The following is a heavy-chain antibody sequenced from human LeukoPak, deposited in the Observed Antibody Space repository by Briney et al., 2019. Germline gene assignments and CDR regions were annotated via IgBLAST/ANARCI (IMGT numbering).Heavy chain of an antibody. J-gene: IGHJ6*03. D-gene: IGHD2-15*01. CDR3: AKDTSAWWYHRAYMNV. V-gene: IGHV3-23*01. CDR1: GFTFSDYA. CDR2: ISGSGDKT. Sequence: GGSLRLSCAASGFTFSDYAMSWVRQAPGGGLEWVSAISGSGDKTFHADSVKGRFTTSRDNSKNTLSLQMSGLRVEDSAVYFCAKDTSAWWYHRAYMNVWGTGTTVTVSS.